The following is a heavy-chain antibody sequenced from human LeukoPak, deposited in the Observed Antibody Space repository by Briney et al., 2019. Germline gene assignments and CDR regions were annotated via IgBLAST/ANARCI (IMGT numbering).Heavy chain of an antibody. CDR3: AREVATIIVAAAGGIDY. V-gene: IGHV1-8*01. CDR2: MNPNSGNT. J-gene: IGHJ4*02. D-gene: IGHD5-12*01. CDR1: GYTFSSYD. Sequence: ASVKVSCKASGYTFSSYDINWVRQATGQGLEWMGWMNPNSGNTGYAQRFQGRVTMTRNTSISTAYMELSSLRSDDTAVYYCAREVATIIVAAAGGIDYWGQGTLVTVSS.